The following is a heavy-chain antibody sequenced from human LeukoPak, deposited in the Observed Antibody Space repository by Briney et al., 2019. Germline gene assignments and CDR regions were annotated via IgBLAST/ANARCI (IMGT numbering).Heavy chain of an antibody. D-gene: IGHD3-10*01. CDR3: WRDQGGSGGN. CDR2: ISSSSSSI. CDR1: GFTFSSYS. J-gene: IGHJ4*02. V-gene: IGHV3-21*01. Sequence: PGGSLRLSCAASGFTFSSYSMNWVRQAPWKGLEWVSSISSSSSSIYYADSVKGRFTISRDNAKNSVYLQMNSLRAEDTAVYYFWRDQGGSGGNWGQGTLVTVSS.